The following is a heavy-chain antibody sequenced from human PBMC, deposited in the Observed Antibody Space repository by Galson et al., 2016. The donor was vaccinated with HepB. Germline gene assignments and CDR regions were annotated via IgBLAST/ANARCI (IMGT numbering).Heavy chain of an antibody. D-gene: IGHD6-19*01. CDR1: GFTFSRYW. CDR3: ARDLDVEEISGWYDAFDL. J-gene: IGHJ3*01. Sequence: SLRLSCAASGFTFSRYWMNWVRQAPGKGLEWVANIQHDGTKQYYVDSVKGRFAISRDNAKNSLYLQMNSLRAEDTAVYYCARDLDVEEISGWYDAFDLWGQGTMVTVSS. V-gene: IGHV3-7*03. CDR2: IQHDGTKQ.